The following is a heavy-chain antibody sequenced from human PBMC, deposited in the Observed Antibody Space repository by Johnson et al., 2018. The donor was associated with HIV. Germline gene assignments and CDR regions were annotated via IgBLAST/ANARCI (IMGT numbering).Heavy chain of an antibody. CDR2: IKLAGSAK. Sequence: VQLVESGGGLIQPGGSLRLSCAASGYTFSSYWMSWVRQAPGHGLESVANIKLAGSAKYYGDSVRGRFTLSRDSSKNMLYLQMNSLRTEDTAVYYCGRDINYSNYVTDAFDIWGQGTVVTVSS. D-gene: IGHD4-11*01. J-gene: IGHJ3*02. CDR1: GYTFSSYW. CDR3: GRDINYSNYVTDAFDI. V-gene: IGHV3-7*01.